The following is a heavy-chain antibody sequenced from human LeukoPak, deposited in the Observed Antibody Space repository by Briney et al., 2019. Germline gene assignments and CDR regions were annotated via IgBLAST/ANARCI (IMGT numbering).Heavy chain of an antibody. V-gene: IGHV4-61*02. J-gene: IGHJ3*02. CDR1: GGSISSGSYY. Sequence: SQTLSLTRTVSGGSISSGSYYWSWIRQPAGKGLEWIGRIYTSGSTNYNPSLKSRVTISVDTSKNQFSLKLSSVTAADTAVYYCARDNVLRFLEWSNAFDIWGQGTMVTVSS. CDR3: ARDNVLRFLEWSNAFDI. CDR2: IYTSGST. D-gene: IGHD3-3*01.